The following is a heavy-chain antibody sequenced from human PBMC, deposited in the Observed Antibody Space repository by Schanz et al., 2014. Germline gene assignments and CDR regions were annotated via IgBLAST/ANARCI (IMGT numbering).Heavy chain of an antibody. J-gene: IGHJ4*02. Sequence: QLQLVQSGAEVKKPGSSVKVSCKLSGGTFSSYTISWIRQAPGQGLEWMGRIIPSGGSTTYAQKFQGRVTMTRDTSTSTVYMELSSLRSEDTAVYYCARDGVDAAAGGNDWGQGTLVTASS. CDR3: ARDGVDAAAGGND. V-gene: IGHV1-69*08. CDR1: GGTFSSYT. D-gene: IGHD6-13*01. CDR2: IIPSGGST.